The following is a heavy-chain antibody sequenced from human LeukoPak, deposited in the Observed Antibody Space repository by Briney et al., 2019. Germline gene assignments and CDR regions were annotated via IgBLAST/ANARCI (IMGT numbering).Heavy chain of an antibody. V-gene: IGHV1-2*02. CDR2: INPNSGGT. CDR1: GYTFTGYY. Sequence: ASVKVSCKASGYTFTGYYMHRVRQAPGQGLEWMGWINPNSGGTNYAQKFQGRVTMTRDTSISTAYMELSRLRSDDTAVYYCARGGNTIFGVPSAFDPWGQGTLVTVSS. J-gene: IGHJ5*02. D-gene: IGHD3-3*01. CDR3: ARGGNTIFGVPSAFDP.